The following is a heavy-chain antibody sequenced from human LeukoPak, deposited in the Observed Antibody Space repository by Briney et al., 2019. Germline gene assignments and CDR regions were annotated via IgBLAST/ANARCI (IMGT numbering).Heavy chain of an antibody. CDR1: GGFFSGFY. Sequence: SVTLSLTCAVCGGFFSGFYWSWIREPPGKGLEWIGEINHSGSTNYNPSLKSRVTISIDTSKNQFALKLSSVTAPDTAVYYCARARLGWVAAAYDYWGQGTLVTVSS. CDR2: INHSGST. V-gene: IGHV4-34*01. D-gene: IGHD6-13*01. J-gene: IGHJ4*02. CDR3: ARARLGWVAAAYDY.